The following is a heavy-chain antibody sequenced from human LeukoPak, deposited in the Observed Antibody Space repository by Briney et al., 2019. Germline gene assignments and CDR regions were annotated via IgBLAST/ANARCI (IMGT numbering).Heavy chain of an antibody. V-gene: IGHV3-30*18. D-gene: IGHD1-26*01. CDR3: AKDRLFGSGLNGPHYYYGMDV. CDR1: DFSFSNYG. Sequence: GRSLRLSCAASDFSFSNYGMHWARQAPGKGLEWVAVILYDGNNKHYAESVKGRFTISRDNSNNMLYLQMNSLRPEDTAVYYCAKDRLFGSGLNGPHYYYGMDVWGQGTTVTVSS. J-gene: IGHJ6*02. CDR2: ILYDGNNK.